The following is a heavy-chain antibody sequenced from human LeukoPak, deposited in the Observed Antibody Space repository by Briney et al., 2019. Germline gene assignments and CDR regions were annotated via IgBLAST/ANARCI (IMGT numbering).Heavy chain of an antibody. CDR2: ISYDSGSL. D-gene: IGHD2-2*01. CDR3: TKGGCSSSRCYYNY. Sequence: PGGSLRLSCVASGFTFDDYGMHWVRQVPGKGLEWVSSISYDSGSLAYADAVRGRFTISRDNGKKSLYLQMNSLRAEDTALYYCTKGGCSSSRCYYNYWGQGTLVTVSS. V-gene: IGHV3-9*01. CDR1: GFTFDDYG. J-gene: IGHJ4*02.